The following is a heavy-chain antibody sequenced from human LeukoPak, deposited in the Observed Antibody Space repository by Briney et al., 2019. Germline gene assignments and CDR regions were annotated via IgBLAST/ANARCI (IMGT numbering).Heavy chain of an antibody. CDR1: GGSISNYY. J-gene: IGHJ4*02. V-gene: IGHV4-59*01. Sequence: SETLSLTCNVSGGSISNYYWSWIRQPPGKGLEWIGYFYYSGSTNYNPSLKSRGIISVDTSKNQISLKLTSVTAADTAVYYCARSCSSTSCQRAMDYWGQGTLVTVSS. CDR3: ARSCSSTSCQRAMDY. CDR2: FYYSGST. D-gene: IGHD2-2*01.